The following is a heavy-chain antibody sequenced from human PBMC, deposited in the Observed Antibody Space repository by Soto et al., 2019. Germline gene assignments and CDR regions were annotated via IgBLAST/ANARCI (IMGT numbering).Heavy chain of an antibody. J-gene: IGHJ5*02. V-gene: IGHV3-30-3*01. CDR3: ARPGPYGSGTDNWFDP. Sequence: QVQLVESGGGVVQPGRSLRLSCAASGFTFSSYAMHWVRQAPGKGLGWVAVISYDGSNKYYADSVKGRFTISRDNSKNTLYLQMNSLRAEDTAVYYCARPGPYGSGTDNWFDPWGQGTLVTVSS. D-gene: IGHD3-10*01. CDR2: ISYDGSNK. CDR1: GFTFSSYA.